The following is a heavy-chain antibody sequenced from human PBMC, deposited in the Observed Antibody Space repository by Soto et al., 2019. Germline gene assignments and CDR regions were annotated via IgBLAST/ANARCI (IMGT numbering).Heavy chain of an antibody. V-gene: IGHV3-11*01. D-gene: IGHD3-3*01. J-gene: IGHJ6*03. CDR3: ARDFYDFWSGPPEYYYYMDV. Sequence: PGGSLRLSCAASGFTFSDYYMSWIRQAPGKGLEWVSYISSSGSTIYYADTEKGRINISRDNAKNSLYLQMNRKRAEDTAVYYCARDFYDFWSGPPEYYYYMDVWGKGTTVTVSS. CDR1: GFTFSDYY. CDR2: ISSSGSTI.